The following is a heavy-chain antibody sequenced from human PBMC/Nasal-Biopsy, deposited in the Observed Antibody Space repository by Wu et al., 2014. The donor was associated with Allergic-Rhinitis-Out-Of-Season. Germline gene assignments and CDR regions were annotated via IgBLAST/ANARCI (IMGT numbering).Heavy chain of an antibody. CDR3: ARENFGSGYYMDV. V-gene: IGHV5-10-1*01. J-gene: IGHJ6*03. CDR1: GYTFIEYW. Sequence: GAEVKRSGESLKISCQGSGYTFIEYWISWVRQMPGKGLEWMGRIDPDDSYPDSGLTDYSPSFRGRVTISVDRSMNTAFLEWSSLTASDTATYYCARENFGSGYYMDVWGNGTTVTVSS. CDR2: IDPDDSYPDSGLT. D-gene: IGHD3-10*01.